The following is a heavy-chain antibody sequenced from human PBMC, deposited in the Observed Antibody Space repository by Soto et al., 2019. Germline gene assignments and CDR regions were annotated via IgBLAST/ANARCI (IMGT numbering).Heavy chain of an antibody. D-gene: IGHD3-22*01. CDR1: GYTFTNHW. Sequence: GESLKISCQGSGYTFTNHWITWVRQMPGKGLEWMGRINPSDSHTNYSPSFQGHVTMSVDKSISTAYLQWSSLKASDSAMYYCARHASYYVSSGYFGTYWGQESLLTVSS. CDR2: INPSDSHT. V-gene: IGHV5-10-1*01. J-gene: IGHJ4*02. CDR3: ARHASYYVSSGYFGTY.